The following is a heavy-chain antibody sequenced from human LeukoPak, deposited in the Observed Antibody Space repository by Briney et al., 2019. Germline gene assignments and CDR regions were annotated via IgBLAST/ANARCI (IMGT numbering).Heavy chain of an antibody. CDR1: GFTFSSYW. D-gene: IGHD6-13*01. V-gene: IGHV3-9*01. J-gene: IGHJ4*02. CDR3: AKASRGYSSSWHFDY. CDR2: ISWNSGSI. Sequence: GGSLRLSCAASGFTFSSYWMSWVRQAPGKGLEWVSGISWNSGSIGYADSVKGRFTISRGNAKNSLYLQMNSLRAEDTALYYCAKASRGYSSSWHFDYWGQGTLVTVSS.